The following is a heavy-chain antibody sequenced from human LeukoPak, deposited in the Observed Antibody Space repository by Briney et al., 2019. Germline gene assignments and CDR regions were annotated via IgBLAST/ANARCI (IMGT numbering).Heavy chain of an antibody. J-gene: IGHJ4*02. D-gene: IGHD4-17*01. CDR1: GFTSSSYS. CDR3: ARDIVLGDYADEGFDY. V-gene: IGHV3-21*01. CDR2: ISSSSSYI. Sequence: GGSLRLSCAASGFTSSSYSMNWVRQAPGKGLEWVSSISSSSSYIYYADSVKGRFTISRDNAKNSLYLQMNSLRAEDTAVYYCARDIVLGDYADEGFDYWGQGTLVTVSS.